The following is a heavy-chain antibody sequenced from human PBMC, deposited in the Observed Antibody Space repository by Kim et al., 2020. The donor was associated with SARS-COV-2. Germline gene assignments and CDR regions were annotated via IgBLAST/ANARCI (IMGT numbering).Heavy chain of an antibody. V-gene: IGHV3-30*18. CDR3: AKHCAYSSSWYDPPADWYCDL. CDR2: ISDDGSNK. Sequence: GGSLRLSCAASGFTFSTYGMHWVRQAPGKGLEWVALISDDGSNKYYADSVKGRFTISRDNSKNTLYLQMNSLRAEDTAVYFCAKHCAYSSSWYDPPADWYCDLWGRGNLVTVPS. D-gene: IGHD6-13*01. CDR1: GFTFSTYG. J-gene: IGHJ2*01.